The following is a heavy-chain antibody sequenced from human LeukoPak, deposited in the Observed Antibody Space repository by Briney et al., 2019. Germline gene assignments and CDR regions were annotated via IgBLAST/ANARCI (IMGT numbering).Heavy chain of an antibody. Sequence: SETLSLTCTVSGGSVSSGSYYWSWIRQPPGKGLEWIGYIDSSGSTTYNPSLKSRFTISVDTSKNQFSLKLTSVTAADTAVYYCAREGGFYRPLDYSGQGTLVTVSS. CDR2: IDSSGST. J-gene: IGHJ4*02. D-gene: IGHD3-3*01. V-gene: IGHV4-61*01. CDR3: AREGGFYRPLDY. CDR1: GGSVSSGSYY.